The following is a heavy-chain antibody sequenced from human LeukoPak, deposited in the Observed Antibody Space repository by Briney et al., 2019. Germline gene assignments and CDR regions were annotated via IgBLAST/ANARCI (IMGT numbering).Heavy chain of an antibody. CDR1: GFTFSSYS. J-gene: IGHJ4*02. V-gene: IGHV3-21*04. CDR2: ISSSGTYI. CDR3: ARGLDYGGYFDY. Sequence: TGGSLRLSCAGAGFTFSSYSMNWVGQAPGKGLEWVSSISSSGTYIYYADSVKGRFTISRDNSKNTLYLQMNSLRAEDTAVYYCARGLDYGGYFDYWGQGTLVTVSS. D-gene: IGHD4-23*01.